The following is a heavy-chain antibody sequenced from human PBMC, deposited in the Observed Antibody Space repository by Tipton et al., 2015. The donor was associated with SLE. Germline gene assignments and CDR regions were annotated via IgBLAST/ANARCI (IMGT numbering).Heavy chain of an antibody. Sequence: SLRLSCAASGFPVSNYAMTWVRQAPGKGLEWVSTIISNGDTTWYPDSVKGRFTISRDNAKNSLFLQMNSLRAEDTAVYYCAREDHSTYIYWGQGTLLTVSS. CDR2: IISNGDTT. V-gene: IGHV3-23*01. J-gene: IGHJ4*02. CDR3: AREDHSTYIY. CDR1: GFPVSNYA. D-gene: IGHD4-11*01.